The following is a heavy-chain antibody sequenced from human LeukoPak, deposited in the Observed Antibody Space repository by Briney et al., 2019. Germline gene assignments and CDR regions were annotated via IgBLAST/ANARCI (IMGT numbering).Heavy chain of an antibody. Sequence: GGSLRLSCAASGFTFSSYSMNWVRQAPGKGLEWVSYISSIISTIYYADSVKGRFTISRDNAKNSLYLQMTSLRAEDTAVYYCARDRGIAVADYFDYWGQGTLVTVSS. CDR2: ISSIISTI. D-gene: IGHD6-19*01. V-gene: IGHV3-48*01. CDR3: ARDRGIAVADYFDY. CDR1: GFTFSSYS. J-gene: IGHJ4*02.